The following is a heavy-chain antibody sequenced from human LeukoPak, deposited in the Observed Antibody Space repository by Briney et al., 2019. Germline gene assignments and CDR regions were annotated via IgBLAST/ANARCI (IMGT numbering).Heavy chain of an antibody. CDR1: GGSFSGYS. J-gene: IGHJ6*03. V-gene: IGHV4-34*12. CDR2: IIHSGGT. CDR3: ARAIKSWSYGGTIYYYYHMDV. D-gene: IGHD5-18*01. Sequence: PSETLSLTCAVYGGSFSGYSWSWIRQAPGKGLEWIGEIIHSGGTNYNPSLKSRLTISVDTSKNQFSLKLSSVTAADTAVYYCARAIKSWSYGGTIYYYYHMDVWGKGTTVTVSS.